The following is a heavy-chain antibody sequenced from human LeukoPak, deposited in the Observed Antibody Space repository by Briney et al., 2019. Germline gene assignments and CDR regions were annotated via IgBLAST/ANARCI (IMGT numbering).Heavy chain of an antibody. CDR3: ARLMPMVRGVITKYYYYYYMDV. V-gene: IGHV4-4*07. Sequence: PSETLSLTCTVSGGSISSYYWSWIRQPAGKGLEWIGRIYTSGSTNYNPSLKSRVTMSVDTSKNQFSLKLSSVTAADTAVYYCARLMPMVRGVITKYYYYYYMDVWGKGTTVTISS. D-gene: IGHD3-10*01. J-gene: IGHJ6*03. CDR1: GGSISSYY. CDR2: IYTSGST.